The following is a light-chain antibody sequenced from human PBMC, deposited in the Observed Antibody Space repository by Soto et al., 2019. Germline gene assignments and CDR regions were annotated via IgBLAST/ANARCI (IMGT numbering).Light chain of an antibody. CDR2: RNS. CDR3: AAWDDSLGSHAV. V-gene: IGLV1-47*01. Sequence: QSVLTQPPSAAGNPGQTVTISCSGSSSNSGMNYVYWYQQLPGTAPKLLIYRNSQRPSGIPDRFSGSKSGTSASLAISGLRSEDEADYSCAAWDDSLGSHAVFGGGTQLTVL. J-gene: IGLJ7*01. CDR1: SSNSGMNY.